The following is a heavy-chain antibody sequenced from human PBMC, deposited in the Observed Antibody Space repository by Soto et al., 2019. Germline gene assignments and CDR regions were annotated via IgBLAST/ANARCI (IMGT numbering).Heavy chain of an antibody. CDR3: ARYSAASGTYAFDY. V-gene: IGHV4-4*02. CDR2: THHSRGT. Sequence: QVQLHESGPGLVKPSGTLSLTGAVSGDSIIGTHWWSWVRRPPGKGLEFIGETHHSRGTNYNPSLRSLVTISLGKSKNQLSLILYSVTASHPCVYYCARYSAASGTYAFDYWGEGTLVTVSS. J-gene: IGHJ4*01. D-gene: IGHD6-13*01. CDR1: GDSIIGTHW.